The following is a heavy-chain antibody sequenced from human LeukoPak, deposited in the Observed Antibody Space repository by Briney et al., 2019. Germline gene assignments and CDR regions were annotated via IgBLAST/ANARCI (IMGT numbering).Heavy chain of an antibody. J-gene: IGHJ3*02. CDR2: IYSGGST. CDR3: AMRGDNGSAFDI. Sequence: GGSLRLSCAATGFTICSSYMIWVRQAPGKGLEWVSVIYSGGSTYYADSVKVRFTISRDNSKNTLYLQMNSLRGDDTAVCYCAMRGDNGSAFDIWGQGTMVTVSS. V-gene: IGHV3-66*01. CDR1: GFTICSSY. D-gene: IGHD2-15*01.